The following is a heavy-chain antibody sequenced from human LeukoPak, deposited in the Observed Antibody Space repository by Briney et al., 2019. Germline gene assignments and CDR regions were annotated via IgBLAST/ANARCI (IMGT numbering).Heavy chain of an antibody. J-gene: IGHJ4*02. D-gene: IGHD2-21*02. CDR3: WSEVVTVNFAEDYFDY. CDR2: IIPIFGTA. CDR1: GGTFSSYA. V-gene: IGHV1-69*05. Sequence: ASVKVSYTASGGTFSSYAISWVRQAPGQGLEWMGGIIPIFGTANYAQKFQGRITITTDESTSTAYMELSSLRSEDTAVYYCWSEVVTVNFAEDYFDYWGQGTLVTVSS.